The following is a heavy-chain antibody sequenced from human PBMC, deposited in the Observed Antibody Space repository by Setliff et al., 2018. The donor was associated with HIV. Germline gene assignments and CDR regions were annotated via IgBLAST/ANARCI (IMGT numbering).Heavy chain of an antibody. J-gene: IGHJ6*02. Sequence: PSETLSLTCTVSGDSISTYCWIWIRQPPGKGLEWIGYIYTSGSTNYNPSLKSRVTISVDTSKNQFSLKLSSVTAADTAVYYCARTFGDLKHYNYYYTIDVWGQGTTVTVSS. CDR3: ARTFGDLKHYNYYYTIDV. V-gene: IGHV4-4*09. D-gene: IGHD3-10*01. CDR2: IYTSGST. CDR1: GDSISTYC.